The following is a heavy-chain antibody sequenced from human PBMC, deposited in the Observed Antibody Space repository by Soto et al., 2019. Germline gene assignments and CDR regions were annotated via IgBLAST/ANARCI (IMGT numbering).Heavy chain of an antibody. CDR2: INPNSGGT. CDR3: ARVGIYGDSVYYYFDY. V-gene: IGHV1-2*02. J-gene: IGHJ4*02. D-gene: IGHD4-17*01. CDR1: GYTFTGYY. Sequence: ASVKVSCKASGYTFTGYYMHWVRQAPGQGLEWMGWINPNSGGTNYAQKFQGRVTMTRDTSISTAYMELSRLRSDDTAVYYCARVGIYGDSVYYYFDYWGQGTLVTVSS.